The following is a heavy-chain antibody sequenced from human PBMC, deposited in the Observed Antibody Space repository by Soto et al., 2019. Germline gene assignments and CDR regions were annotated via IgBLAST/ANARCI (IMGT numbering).Heavy chain of an antibody. CDR1: GGSISSYY. CDR3: ARGSPVATKMGYFDY. J-gene: IGHJ4*02. D-gene: IGHD5-12*01. CDR2: IYYSGCT. V-gene: IGHV4-59*01. Sequence: QVQLQESGPGLVKPSETLSLTCTVSGGSISSYYWSWIRQPPGKGLEWIGYIYYSGCTNYNPSLKSRVTISVDTSKNQCSLKLSSVTAADTAVYYCARGSPVATKMGYFDYWGQGTLVTVSS.